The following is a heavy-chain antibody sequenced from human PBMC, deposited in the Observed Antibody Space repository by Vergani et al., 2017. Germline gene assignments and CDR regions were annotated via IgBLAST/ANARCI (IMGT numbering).Heavy chain of an antibody. CDR1: GFTFSSYA. Sequence: EVQLLESGGGLVQPGGSLRLSCAASGFTFSSYAMSWVRQAPGKGLEWVSAISGSGGSTYYADSVKGRVTISRDNSKNTLYLQMNSLRAEDTAVYYCAKGTAAAGGYDPWGQGTLVTVSS. CDR3: AKGTAAAGGYDP. J-gene: IGHJ5*02. V-gene: IGHV3-23*01. D-gene: IGHD6-13*01. CDR2: ISGSGGST.